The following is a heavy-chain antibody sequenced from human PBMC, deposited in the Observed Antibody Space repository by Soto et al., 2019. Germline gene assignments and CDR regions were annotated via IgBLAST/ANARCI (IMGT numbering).Heavy chain of an antibody. V-gene: IGHV4-59*01. D-gene: IGHD4-17*01. CDR3: ARSNWDYGDYGPEGYYYYYMDV. Sequence: SETLSLTCTVSGGSISSYYWSWIRQPPGKGLEWIGYIYYSGSTNYNPSLKSRVTISVDTSKNQFSLKLSSVTAADTAVYYCARSNWDYGDYGPEGYYYYYMDVWGKGTTVTVSS. J-gene: IGHJ6*03. CDR2: IYYSGST. CDR1: GGSISSYY.